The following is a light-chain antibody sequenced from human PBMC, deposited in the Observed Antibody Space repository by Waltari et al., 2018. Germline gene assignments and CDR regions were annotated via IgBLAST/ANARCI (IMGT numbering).Light chain of an antibody. Sequence: QSALTQPASVSGPPGQSINISCTGTGSDVGSYVYFSCYPQHPGQCPKLMIFDVSNRPSGVSIRFSCSKSGNTASLTISGLQAEDEADYYCSSYTSSGTVIFGGGTKLTVL. CDR3: SSYTSSGTVI. J-gene: IGLJ2*01. CDR2: DVS. CDR1: GSDVGSYVY. V-gene: IGLV2-14*03.